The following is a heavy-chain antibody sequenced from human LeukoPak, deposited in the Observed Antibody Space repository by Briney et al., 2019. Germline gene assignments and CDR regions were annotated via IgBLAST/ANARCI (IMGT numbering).Heavy chain of an antibody. CDR2: INSDGSST. V-gene: IGHV3-74*01. D-gene: IGHD5-12*01. J-gene: IGHJ4*02. CDR3: ARAPADGGWLRFE. CDR1: GFTFSTYW. Sequence: GGSLRLSCAASGFTFSTYWVHWVRQAPGKGLVWVSHINSDGSSTSYADSVKGRFTISRDNAKNTLYLQMNSLRAEDTAVYYCARAPADGGWLRFEWGQGTLVTVSS.